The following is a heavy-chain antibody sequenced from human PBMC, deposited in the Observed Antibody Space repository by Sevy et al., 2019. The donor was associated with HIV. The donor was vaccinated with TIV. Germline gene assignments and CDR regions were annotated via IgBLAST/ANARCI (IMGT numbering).Heavy chain of an antibody. CDR1: GASISSYY. D-gene: IGHD2-2*01. V-gene: IGHV4-59*01. CDR3: ATHEYADDPFFHY. CDR2: IYYSGST. Sequence: SETLSLTCTVSGASISSYYWSWIRQPPGKEPVWIGYIYYSGSTDYNPSLRGRVGISLDTSKNQFSLKVYSVTAADTAVYYCATHEYADDPFFHYWGQGTLVTVSS. J-gene: IGHJ4*02.